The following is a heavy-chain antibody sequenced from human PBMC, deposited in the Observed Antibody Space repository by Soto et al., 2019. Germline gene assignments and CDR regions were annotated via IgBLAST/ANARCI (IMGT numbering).Heavy chain of an antibody. V-gene: IGHV1-46*01. Sequence: QVQLVQSGAEVKKPGASVKLSCKAFGFMFTDCYMHWVRQAPGQGLEWMGVSNPTDGGTAYAQRLQGRVTMTRDTSTSTVYMELSSLSSGDTALYYCAREVGATDYWGQGTPVTVSS. CDR3: AREVGATDY. CDR1: GFMFTDCY. J-gene: IGHJ4*02. CDR2: SNPTDGGT. D-gene: IGHD1-26*01.